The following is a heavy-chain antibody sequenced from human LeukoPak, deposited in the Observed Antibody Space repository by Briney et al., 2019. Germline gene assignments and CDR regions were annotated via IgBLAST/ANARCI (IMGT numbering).Heavy chain of an antibody. V-gene: IGHV3-13*01. J-gene: IGHJ4*03. Sequence: QAGGSLRLSCGASGFTFSSYDMHWVRQATGKGLEWVSAIGTAGDTYYPGSVKGRFTISRENAKNSLSPHMNSLRAGDTAVYYCERRRYYGSSGYSLAIVDYWGHRALGTGSS. CDR2: IGTAGDT. CDR1: GFTFSSYD. D-gene: IGHD3-22*01. CDR3: ERRRYYGSSGYSLAIVDY.